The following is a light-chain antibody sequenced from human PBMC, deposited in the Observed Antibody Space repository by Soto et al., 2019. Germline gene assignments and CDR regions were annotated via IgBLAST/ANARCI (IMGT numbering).Light chain of an antibody. CDR3: SSYERISNYV. CDR1: SSDIGGYNY. Sequence: QSALTLPRSVSGSPGQSVIISCTGTSSDIGGYNYVSWYQQHAGKAPKLMIYDVTKRPSGVPDRFSGSKSGNTASLTLSGLPAEDEADYDCSSYERISNYVFGGGTTVTVL. J-gene: IGLJ1*01. CDR2: DVT. V-gene: IGLV2-11*01.